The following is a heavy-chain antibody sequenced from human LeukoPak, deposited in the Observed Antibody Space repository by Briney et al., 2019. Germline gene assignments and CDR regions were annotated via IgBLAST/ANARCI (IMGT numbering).Heavy chain of an antibody. CDR3: ARLRETDYDILTGYQIPYFDY. CDR1: GGSISSGGYY. CDR2: IYYSGST. V-gene: IGHV4-31*03. Sequence: SETLSLTCTVSGGSISSGGYYWSWIRQHPGKGLEWIGYIYYSGSTYYNPSLKSRVTISVDTSKNQFSLKLSSVTAADTAVYYCARLRETDYDILTGYQIPYFDYWGQGTLVTVSS. D-gene: IGHD3-9*01. J-gene: IGHJ4*02.